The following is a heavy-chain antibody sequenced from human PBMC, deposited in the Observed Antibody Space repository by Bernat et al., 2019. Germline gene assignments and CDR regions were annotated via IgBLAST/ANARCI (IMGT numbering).Heavy chain of an antibody. CDR2: IYSGGST. J-gene: IGHJ4*02. V-gene: IGHV3-53*01. Sequence: EVQLVESGGGLIQPGGSLRLSCAASGFTVSSNYMNWVRQAPGKGLEWVSVIYSGGSTYYADSVKGRFTISRDNSKNTLYLQMKSLRAEDTAVYYCARLHSSSSWYFDYWGQGTLVTVSS. CDR1: GFTVSSNY. CDR3: ARLHSSSSWYFDY. D-gene: IGHD6-6*01.